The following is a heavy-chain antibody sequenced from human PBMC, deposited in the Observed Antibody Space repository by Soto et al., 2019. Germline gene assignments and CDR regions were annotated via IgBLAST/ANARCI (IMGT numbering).Heavy chain of an antibody. CDR1: GGSISSGGYS. D-gene: IGHD5-12*01. CDR2: IYHSGST. CDR3: ARDLGMRRGYCCYDRGFWFDP. Sequence: SETLSLTCAVSGGSISSGGYSWSWIRQPPGKGLEWTGYIYHSGSTYYNPSLKSRVTISVDRSKNQFSLKLSSVTAADTAVYYCARDLGMRRGYCCYDRGFWFDPWGQGTLVTVSS. J-gene: IGHJ5*02. V-gene: IGHV4-30-2*01.